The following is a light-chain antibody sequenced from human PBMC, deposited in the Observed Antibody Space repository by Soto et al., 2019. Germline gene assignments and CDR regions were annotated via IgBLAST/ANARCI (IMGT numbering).Light chain of an antibody. Sequence: QSVLTQPASVSGSPGQSITISCTGTSSDVGGYNYVSWYQQHPGKAPKLMIYGVSNRPSGASNRFSGSKSGNTASLTISGLQAEDEADYYCSSYTSSSTYVFGTGTKVTVL. CDR1: SSDVGGYNY. J-gene: IGLJ1*01. V-gene: IGLV2-14*01. CDR2: GVS. CDR3: SSYTSSSTYV.